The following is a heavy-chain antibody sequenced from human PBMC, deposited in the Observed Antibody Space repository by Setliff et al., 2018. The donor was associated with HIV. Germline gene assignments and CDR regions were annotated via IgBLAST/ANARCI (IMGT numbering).Heavy chain of an antibody. CDR2: ISGSGGST. D-gene: IGHD5-18*01. J-gene: IGHJ5*02. V-gene: IGHV3-23*01. CDR1: GFTFSSYA. Sequence: PGGSLRLSCAASGFTFSSYAMSWVRQAPGKGLEWVSAISGSGGSTYYADSVKGRFTISRDNSKNTLYLQMNSLRAEDTAVYYCAKDQYSYGFNWFDPWGQGTLVTSPQ. CDR3: AKDQYSYGFNWFDP.